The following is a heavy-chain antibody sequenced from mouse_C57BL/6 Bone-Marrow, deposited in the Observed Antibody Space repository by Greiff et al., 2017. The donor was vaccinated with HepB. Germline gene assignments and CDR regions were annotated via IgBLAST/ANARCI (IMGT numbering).Heavy chain of an antibody. Sequence: EVQRVESVAELVRPGASVKLSCTASGFNIKNTYMHWVKQRPEQGLEWIGRIDPANGNTKYAPKFQGKATITADTSSNTAYLQLSSLTSEDTAIYYCAHLTAQATHWYFDVWGTGTTVTVSS. J-gene: IGHJ1*03. D-gene: IGHD3-2*02. CDR3: AHLTAQATHWYFDV. V-gene: IGHV14-3*01. CDR2: IDPANGNT. CDR1: GFNIKNTY.